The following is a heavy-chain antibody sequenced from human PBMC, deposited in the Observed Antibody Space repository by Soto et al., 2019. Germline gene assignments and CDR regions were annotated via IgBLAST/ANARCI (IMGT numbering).Heavy chain of an antibody. CDR2: IDWADDK. CDR1: GFSLSTTGMC. Sequence: SGPTLVNPTQTLTLTCTFSGFSLSTTGMCVSWIRQPPGKALEWLALIDWADDKYYSTSLKTRLTISKDTSKKQVVLTMTNVEPVDTATYFCSRAVGGFTYGYPDYWGQGTLGTVSS. D-gene: IGHD5-18*01. CDR3: SRAVGGFTYGYPDY. V-gene: IGHV2-70*01. J-gene: IGHJ4*02.